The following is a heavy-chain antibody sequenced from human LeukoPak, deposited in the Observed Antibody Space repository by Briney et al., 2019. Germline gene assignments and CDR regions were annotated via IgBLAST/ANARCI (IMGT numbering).Heavy chain of an antibody. V-gene: IGHV3-23*01. J-gene: IGHJ4*02. Sequence: GGSLRLSCAASGFTFSSYAMSWVRQAPGKGLEWVSAISGSGGSTYYADSVKGRFTISRDNSKNTLYLQMNSLRAEDTAVYYCARDLGYYGSGSYFYWGQGTLVTVSS. D-gene: IGHD3-10*01. CDR1: GFTFSSYA. CDR3: ARDLGYYGSGSYFY. CDR2: ISGSGGST.